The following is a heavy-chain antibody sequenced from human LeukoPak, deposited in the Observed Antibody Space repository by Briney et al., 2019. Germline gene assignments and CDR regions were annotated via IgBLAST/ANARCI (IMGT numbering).Heavy chain of an antibody. J-gene: IGHJ4*02. CDR3: AKDYASYAAMVGYYFDY. D-gene: IGHD5-18*01. Sequence: RGSLRLSCAASGFTFSSYGMHWVRQAPGKGLEWVAVISYDGSNKYYADSVKGRFTISRDNSKNTLYLQMNSLRAEDTAVYYCAKDYASYAAMVGYYFDYWGQGTLVTVSS. CDR1: GFTFSSYG. CDR2: ISYDGSNK. V-gene: IGHV3-30*18.